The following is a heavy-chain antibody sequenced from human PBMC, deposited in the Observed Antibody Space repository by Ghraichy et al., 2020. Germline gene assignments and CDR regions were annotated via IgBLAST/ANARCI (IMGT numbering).Heavy chain of an antibody. CDR3: ARASSVQRFYYYDAMDV. D-gene: IGHD3-10*01. CDR2: ISSTSRNK. V-gene: IGHV3-48*01. Sequence: GGSLRLSCVGSGFTFSAYDLNWVRQSPGKGLDWISYISSTSRNKFYADSVEGRFTISRDNARNTLYLQLSSLRVEDMGVYFCARASSVQRFYYYDAMDVWGQGTTVTVSS. CDR1: GFTFSAYD. J-gene: IGHJ6*02.